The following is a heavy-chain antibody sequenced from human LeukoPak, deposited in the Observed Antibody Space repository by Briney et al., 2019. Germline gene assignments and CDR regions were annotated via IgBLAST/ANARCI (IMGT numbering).Heavy chain of an antibody. CDR3: ARGRRGSYSQDY. V-gene: IGHV4-39*07. Sequence: SETLSLTCTVSGDSISSSNSYGGWIRQPPREGLDWIGWMWFGASTSYDPSLKSRVTISVDTSKNQFSLKLSSVTAADTALYYCARGRRGSYSQDYWGQGTLVTVSS. CDR2: MWFGAST. D-gene: IGHD1-26*01. J-gene: IGHJ4*02. CDR1: GDSISSSNSY.